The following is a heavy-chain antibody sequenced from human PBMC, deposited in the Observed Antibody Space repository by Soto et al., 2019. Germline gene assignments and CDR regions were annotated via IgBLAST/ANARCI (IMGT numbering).Heavy chain of an antibody. V-gene: IGHV3-23*01. CDR2: ISARGDII. CDR1: GFSFSTYA. J-gene: IGHJ4*02. Sequence: PVGSLRLSCAASGFSFSTYAMSWVRQAPGKGLEWVSTISARGDIIYYADSVKGRFTISRDNSRNTLYLQMKSLRAEDTAIYYCAKDRGDGAYWGRGTLVIVSS. D-gene: IGHD3-10*01. CDR3: AKDRGDGAY.